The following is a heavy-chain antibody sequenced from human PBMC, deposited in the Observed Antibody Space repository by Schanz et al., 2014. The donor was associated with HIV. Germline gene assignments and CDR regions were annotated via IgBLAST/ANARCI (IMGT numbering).Heavy chain of an antibody. CDR1: GFTFSTCG. CDR2: IWYDGSNK. J-gene: IGHJ4*02. CDR3: ATAAVTDYSDN. D-gene: IGHD4-17*01. V-gene: IGHV3-33*01. Sequence: VRLVESGGGVVQPGKSLRLSCAASGFTFSTCGMHWVRQAPGKGLECVAFIWYDGSNKYYADSVKGRFTISRDNSKNTLYLQMNSLRGEDTAVYYCATAAVTDYSDNWGQGTLVTVSS.